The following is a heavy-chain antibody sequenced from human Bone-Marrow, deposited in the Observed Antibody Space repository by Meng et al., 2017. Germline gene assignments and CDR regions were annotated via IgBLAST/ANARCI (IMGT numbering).Heavy chain of an antibody. CDR3: ATTYLWFGRNDAFDI. Sequence: GGSLRLSCAASGFTVSSNYMSWVRQAPGKGLEWVSVIYSGGSTYYADSVKGRFTISRDNAKNSLYLQMNSLRAEDTAVYYCATTYLWFGRNDAFDIWGQGTMVTVSS. CDR2: IYSGGST. V-gene: IGHV3-53*01. J-gene: IGHJ3*02. CDR1: GFTVSSNY. D-gene: IGHD3-10*01.